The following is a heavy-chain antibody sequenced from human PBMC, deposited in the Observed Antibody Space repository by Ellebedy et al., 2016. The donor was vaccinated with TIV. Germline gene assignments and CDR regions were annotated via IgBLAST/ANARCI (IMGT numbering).Heavy chain of an antibody. V-gene: IGHV4-34*01. CDR2: VTPTGGN. Sequence: MPGGSLRLSCEVYGGSLGNAWWSWIRQAPGKGLEWIGEVTPTGGNNFNPSLKSRVTISRDTSKRQISLRLSSVTASDTAVYYCARHPDDFDSWGQGTLVTVSS. J-gene: IGHJ4*02. CDR1: GGSLGNAW. CDR3: ARHPDDFDS.